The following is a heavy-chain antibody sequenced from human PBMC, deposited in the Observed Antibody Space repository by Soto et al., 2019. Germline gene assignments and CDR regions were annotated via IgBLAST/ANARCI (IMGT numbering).Heavy chain of an antibody. V-gene: IGHV3-74*01. Sequence: GGSLRLSCAASGFTFSSYWMHWVRQAPGKGLVWVSRINSDGSSTSYADSVKGRLTISRDNAKNTLYLQMNSLRAEDTAVYYCARVYREVIVYYYYGMDVWGQGTTVTVSS. CDR2: INSDGSST. CDR1: GFTFSSYW. D-gene: IGHD3-10*01. J-gene: IGHJ6*02. CDR3: ARVYREVIVYYYYGMDV.